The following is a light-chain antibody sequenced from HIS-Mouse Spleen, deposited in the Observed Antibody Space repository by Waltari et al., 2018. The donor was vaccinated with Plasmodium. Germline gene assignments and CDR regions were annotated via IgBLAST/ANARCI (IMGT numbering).Light chain of an antibody. J-gene: IGLJ3*02. V-gene: IGLV3-10*01. CDR3: YSTDSSGNHRV. CDR1: ALPQQY. Sequence: SYELTQPPSVSVSPGQTARITCSGDALPQQYAYWYQQKSGQAPVLVIYEDSKRPSGIPKRFSGSSSGTMATLTISGAQVEDEADYYCYSTDSSGNHRVFGGGTKLTVL. CDR2: EDS.